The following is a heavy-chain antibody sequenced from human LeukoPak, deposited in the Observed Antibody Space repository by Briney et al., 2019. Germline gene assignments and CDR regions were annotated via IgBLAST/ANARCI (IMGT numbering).Heavy chain of an antibody. D-gene: IGHD4-23*01. Sequence: SGGSLRLSCAASGFTFSSYGMHWVRQAPGKGLEWVAVISYDGSNKYYADSVKGRFTISRDNSKNTLYLQMNSLRAEDTAVYYCARDRSTVAAWVDYWGQGTLVTVSS. CDR2: ISYDGSNK. CDR1: GFTFSSYG. V-gene: IGHV3-30*03. CDR3: ARDRSTVAAWVDY. J-gene: IGHJ4*02.